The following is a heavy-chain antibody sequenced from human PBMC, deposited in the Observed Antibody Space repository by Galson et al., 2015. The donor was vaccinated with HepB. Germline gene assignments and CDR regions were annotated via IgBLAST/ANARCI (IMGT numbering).Heavy chain of an antibody. CDR2: IKNKAYGETT. V-gene: IGHV3-49*04. D-gene: IGHD3-10*02. CDR1: GFTFGNYS. Sequence: SLRLSCAASGFTFGNYSMNWVRQAPGKGLEWVGFIKNKAYGETTEYAASVKGRFTISRDDSKNIAYLQMDSLKTEDTAVYFCSRVQLFGVIWGQGTLVTVSS. J-gene: IGHJ4*02. CDR3: SRVQLFGVI.